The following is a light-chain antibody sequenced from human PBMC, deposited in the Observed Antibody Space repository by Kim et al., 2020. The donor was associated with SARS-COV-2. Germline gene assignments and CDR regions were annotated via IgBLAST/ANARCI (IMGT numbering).Light chain of an antibody. CDR1: SRDVGGYNF. V-gene: IGLV2-14*03. Sequence: GQSIASSCTGTSRDVGGYNFVSWYQHRPGKAPKLMIYDVSSRPSGVSTRFSGSKSGTTASLTISGLQAEDEADYYCSSYSSTTPVVFGGGTQLTVL. J-gene: IGLJ2*01. CDR2: DVS. CDR3: SSYSSTTPVV.